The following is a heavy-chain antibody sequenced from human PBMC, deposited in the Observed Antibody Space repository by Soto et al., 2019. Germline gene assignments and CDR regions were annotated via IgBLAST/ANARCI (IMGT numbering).Heavy chain of an antibody. CDR3: AREGLLGSSGWYVDSIGFDY. CDR2: ISSSSSTI. J-gene: IGHJ4*02. CDR1: GFTFSSYS. Sequence: GGSLRLSCAASGFTFSSYSMNWVRQAPGKGLEWVSYISSSSSTIYYADSVKGRFTISRDNAKNSLYLQMNSLRDEDTAVYYCAREGLLGSSGWYVDSIGFDYWGQGTLVTVSS. D-gene: IGHD6-19*01. V-gene: IGHV3-48*02.